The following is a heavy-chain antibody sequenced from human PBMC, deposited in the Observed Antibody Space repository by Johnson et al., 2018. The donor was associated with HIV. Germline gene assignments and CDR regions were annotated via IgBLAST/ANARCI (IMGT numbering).Heavy chain of an antibody. J-gene: IGHJ3*02. V-gene: IGHV3-20*04. D-gene: IGHD6-19*01. CDR1: GFNFDDYG. CDR2: VNWNGGTT. CDR3: AKDIEPGGGNFLVGTFHI. Sequence: VQLVESGGRLVKPGGSLRLSCAASGFNFDDYGMSWVRQVPGKGLEWVSGVNWNGGTTGYADSVRGRCTMSRDNAKNSLFLQMTSLRTEDTAFYYCAKDIEPGGGNFLVGTFHIWGQGTMVTVSS.